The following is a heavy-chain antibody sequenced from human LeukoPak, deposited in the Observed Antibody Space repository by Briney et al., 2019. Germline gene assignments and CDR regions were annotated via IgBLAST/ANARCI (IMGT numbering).Heavy chain of an antibody. J-gene: IGHJ5*02. CDR1: GYTFTSYG. Sequence: ASVKVSCKVSGYTFTSYGISWVRQAPGQGLEWMGWINPNSGGTNYAQKFQGRVTMTRDTSISTAYMELRSLRSDDTAVYYCARVVTGLRYFVWFIGNWFDPWGQGTLVTVSS. CDR2: INPNSGGT. D-gene: IGHD3-9*01. CDR3: ARVVTGLRYFVWFIGNWFDP. V-gene: IGHV1-2*02.